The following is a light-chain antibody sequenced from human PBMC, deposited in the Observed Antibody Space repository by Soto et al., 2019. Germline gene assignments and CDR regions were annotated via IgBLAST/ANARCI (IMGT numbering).Light chain of an antibody. Sequence: SYELTQPPSVSVSPGQTASITCFGDRLGDRFVSWYQLKAGQSPVLFIYQDSKRPSGIPERFSGSISGNTATLTISGTQAMDEADYYCQTWDSGAVFGGGTKVTVL. J-gene: IGLJ3*02. CDR1: RLGDRF. CDR3: QTWDSGAV. V-gene: IGLV3-1*01. CDR2: QDS.